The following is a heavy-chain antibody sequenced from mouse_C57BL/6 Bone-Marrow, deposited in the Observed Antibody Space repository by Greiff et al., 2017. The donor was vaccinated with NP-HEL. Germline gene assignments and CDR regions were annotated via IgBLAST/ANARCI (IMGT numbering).Heavy chain of an antibody. Sequence: VQLQQSGAELARPGASVKLSCKASGYTFTSYGISWVKQRTGQGLEWIGQIYPRSGNTYYNEKFKGKATLTADKSSSTAYMELSRLTSEDSAGYFGARWGLRREYWGQGTTLTVSS. D-gene: IGHD2-4*01. CDR2: IYPRSGNT. CDR3: ARWGLRREY. J-gene: IGHJ2*01. V-gene: IGHV1-81*01. CDR1: GYTFTSYG.